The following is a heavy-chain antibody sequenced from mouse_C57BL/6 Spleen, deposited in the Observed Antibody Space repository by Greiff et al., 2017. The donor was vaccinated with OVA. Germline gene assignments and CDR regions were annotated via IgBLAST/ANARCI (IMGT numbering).Heavy chain of an antibody. D-gene: IGHD2-4*01. CDR1: GFTFSDYG. CDR2: ISSGSSTI. V-gene: IGHV5-17*01. Sequence: EVQLVESGGGLVKPGGSLKLSCAASGFTFSDYGMHWVRQAPEKGLEWVAYISSGSSTIYYADTVKGRFTISRDNAKNTLFLQMTSLRSEDTAVYYCARDYDYYCDYWGQGTTLTVSS. J-gene: IGHJ2*01. CDR3: ARDYDYYCDY.